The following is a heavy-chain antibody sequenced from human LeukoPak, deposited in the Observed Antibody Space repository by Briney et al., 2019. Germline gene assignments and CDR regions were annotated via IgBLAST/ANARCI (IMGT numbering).Heavy chain of an antibody. Sequence: GGSLRLSCAASGFTFSSYAMSWVRQAPGKGLEWVSAISGSGGSTYYADSVQGRFTISRDNSKNTLYLQMNSLRAEDTAVYYCAKDAPVNIVVVPAANSWGQGTLVTVSS. J-gene: IGHJ4*02. CDR3: AKDAPVNIVVVPAANS. D-gene: IGHD2-2*01. CDR2: ISGSGGST. V-gene: IGHV3-23*01. CDR1: GFTFSSYA.